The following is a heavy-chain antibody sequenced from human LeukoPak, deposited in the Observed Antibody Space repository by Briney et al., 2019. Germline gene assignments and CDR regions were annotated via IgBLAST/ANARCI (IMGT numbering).Heavy chain of an antibody. D-gene: IGHD5-18*01. V-gene: IGHV3-30*18. CDR1: GITFRSYG. CDR3: AKDLGSYGFDY. Sequence: PGRSLRLSCAASGITFRSYGMHWVRQAPGKGLEWVAVISYDGSHKYYADSVKGRFSISRDNSKNTLYLQMNSLRADDTAVYYCAKDLGSYGFDYWGQGTLVTVSS. J-gene: IGHJ4*02. CDR2: ISYDGSHK.